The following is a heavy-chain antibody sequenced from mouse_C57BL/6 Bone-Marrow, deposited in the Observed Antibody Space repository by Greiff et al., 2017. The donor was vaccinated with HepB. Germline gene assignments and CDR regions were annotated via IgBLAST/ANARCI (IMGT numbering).Heavy chain of an antibody. Sequence: EVQRVESGGGLVKPGGSLKLSCAASGFTFSDYGMHWVRQAPEKGLEWVAYISSGSSTIYYADTVKGRFTISRDNAKNTLFLQMTSLRSEDTAMYYCATLRPFAYWGQGTLVTVSA. CDR3: ATLRPFAY. D-gene: IGHD1-2*01. CDR2: ISSGSSTI. CDR1: GFTFSDYG. V-gene: IGHV5-17*01. J-gene: IGHJ3*01.